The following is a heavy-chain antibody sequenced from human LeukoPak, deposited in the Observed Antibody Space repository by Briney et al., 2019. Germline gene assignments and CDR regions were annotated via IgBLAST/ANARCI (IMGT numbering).Heavy chain of an antibody. CDR3: ARVSAFYYYGMDV. J-gene: IGHJ6*02. CDR2: IDQSGGRN. CDR1: GFTFSRFW. D-gene: IGHD3-16*01. Sequence: GGSLRLSCAASGFTFSRFWMNWVRQAPGRGLEWVANIDQSGGRNNYVDSVKGRFTISRDNAKNSLFLEMSSLRADDTAVYFCARVSAFYYYGMDVWGQGTTVTVSS. V-gene: IGHV3-7*05.